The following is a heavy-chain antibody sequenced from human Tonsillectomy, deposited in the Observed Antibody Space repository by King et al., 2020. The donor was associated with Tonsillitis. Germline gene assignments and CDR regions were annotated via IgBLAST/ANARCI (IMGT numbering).Heavy chain of an antibody. J-gene: IGHJ4*02. V-gene: IGHV4-31*03. CDR1: GGSISSGGYY. Sequence: QLQESGPGLVKPSQTLFLTCTVSGGSISSGGYYWSWIRQHPGKGLEWIGYIYYSGSTYYNPSLKSRVTISVDTSKNQFSLKLSSVTAADTAVFYCARGRGSGSYSIEDFDYWGQGTLVTVSS. D-gene: IGHD3-10*01. CDR3: ARGRGSGSYSIEDFDY. CDR2: IYYSGST.